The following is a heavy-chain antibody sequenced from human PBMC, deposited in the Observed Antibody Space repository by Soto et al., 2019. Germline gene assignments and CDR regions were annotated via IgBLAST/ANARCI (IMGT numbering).Heavy chain of an antibody. CDR1: GVTFSSYA. V-gene: IGHV3-23*01. Sequence: EVQLLDSGGGLVQPGGYLRVSCAASGVTFSSYAMNWVRQAPGKGLEWVSVISGSGDSTYYADSVKGRFTISRDNSKNTLYLQMNSLRTEDTAVYYCARRGPGTYFDYWGQGTLVTVSS. D-gene: IGHD6-13*01. CDR3: ARRGPGTYFDY. CDR2: ISGSGDST. J-gene: IGHJ4*02.